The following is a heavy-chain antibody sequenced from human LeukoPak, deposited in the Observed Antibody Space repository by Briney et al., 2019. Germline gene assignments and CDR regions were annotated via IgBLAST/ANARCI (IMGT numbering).Heavy chain of an antibody. Sequence: GESLKISCKGSGYSFTSYWIGWVRQMPGKGLEWMGIIYPGDSDTRYSPSFQGQVTISADKSISTAYLQWSSLKASDTAMYYCASSRAAAADPQGDAFDIWGQGTMVTVSS. CDR3: ASSRAAAADPQGDAFDI. J-gene: IGHJ3*02. D-gene: IGHD6-13*01. V-gene: IGHV5-51*01. CDR2: IYPGDSDT. CDR1: GYSFTSYW.